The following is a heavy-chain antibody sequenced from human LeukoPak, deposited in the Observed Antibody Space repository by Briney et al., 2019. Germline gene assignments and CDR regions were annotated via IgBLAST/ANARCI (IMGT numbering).Heavy chain of an antibody. V-gene: IGHV4-61*02. D-gene: IGHD6-19*01. CDR3: ARSSSSGWYDPLDY. CDR1: GGSISSGSYY. Sequence: SETLSLTCTVSGGSISSGSYYWSWIRQPAGEGLEWIGRIYTSGSTNYNPSLKSRVTISVDTSKNQFSLKLSSVTAADTAVYYCARSSSSGWYDPLDYWGQGTLLTVSS. J-gene: IGHJ4*02. CDR2: IYTSGST.